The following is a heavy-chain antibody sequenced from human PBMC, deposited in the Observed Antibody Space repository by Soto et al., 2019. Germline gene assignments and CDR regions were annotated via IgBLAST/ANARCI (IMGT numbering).Heavy chain of an antibody. D-gene: IGHD5-18*01. CDR3: VRSKGGYSYGTPFDY. J-gene: IGHJ4*02. V-gene: IGHV3-9*01. CDR2: ISWNSGNI. Sequence: GGSLRLSCAASEFTCDDYAMYWVRQVLGKGLEWVSSISWNSGNIGYADSVKGRFTTSRDNAENSLYLQMNSLRPEDTALYYCVRSKGGYSYGTPFDYWGQGTLVTVSS. CDR1: EFTCDDYA.